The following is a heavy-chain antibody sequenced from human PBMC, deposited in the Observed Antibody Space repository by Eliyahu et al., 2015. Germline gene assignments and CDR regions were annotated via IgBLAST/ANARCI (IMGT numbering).Heavy chain of an antibody. J-gene: IGHJ6*04. V-gene: IGHV3-48*02. CDR2: XXSSSSTI. D-gene: IGHD3-16*01. CDR1: GFTFSSYS. CDR3: ARDFRGNYGMDV. Sequence: EVQLVESGGGLVQPGGSLXLSCAASGFTFSSYSMNWVXQGPGKGLGGGSYXXSSSSTIYYADSVKGRFTISRDNAKNSLYLQMNSLRDEDTAVYYCARDFRGNYGMDVWGKGTTVTVSS.